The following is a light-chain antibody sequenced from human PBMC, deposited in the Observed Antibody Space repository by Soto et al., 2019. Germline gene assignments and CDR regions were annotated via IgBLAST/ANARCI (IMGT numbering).Light chain of an antibody. Sequence: QSALTQPASVSGSPGQSITISCTGTSRDFGSYNLVSWYQQHPGKVPKLMIYEGNKRPSGVSNRCSGSKSGNTASLTISGLQAEDEADYYCCSYAGGHTGVVFGGGTKLTVL. CDR2: EGN. CDR3: CSYAGGHTGVV. CDR1: SRDFGSYNL. J-gene: IGLJ2*01. V-gene: IGLV2-23*01.